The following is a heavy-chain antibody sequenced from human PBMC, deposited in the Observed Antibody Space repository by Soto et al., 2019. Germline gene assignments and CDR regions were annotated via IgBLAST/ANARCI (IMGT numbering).Heavy chain of an antibody. J-gene: IGHJ4*02. D-gene: IGHD2-15*01. Sequence: VQLVESGGGLVQPGRSLRLSCTASAFSFGDFAMHWVRQVPGRAWGGVSGINWNGNYIGYADSVKGRFTVSRDNAKNSLYLQMNSLRPEDTALYFCARAPTGGTWPVYFDWWGRGTLVTVSS. CDR1: AFSFGDFA. CDR2: INWNGNYI. V-gene: IGHV3-9*01. CDR3: ARAPTGGTWPVYFDW.